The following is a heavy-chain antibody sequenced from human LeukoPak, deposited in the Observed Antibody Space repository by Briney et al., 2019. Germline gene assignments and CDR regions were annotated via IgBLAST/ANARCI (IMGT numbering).Heavy chain of an antibody. V-gene: IGHV1-69*01. CDR3: SVPSGSGSYRGGNRPFDY. J-gene: IGHJ4*02. CDR2: IIPIFGTA. Sequence: GSSVKVSCKASGGTFSSYAISWVRQAPGQGLEWMGGIIPIFGTANYAQKFQGRVTITADESTSTAYMELSSLRSEDTAVYYCSVPSGSGSYRGGNRPFDYWGQGTLVTVSS. CDR1: GGTFSSYA. D-gene: IGHD1-26*01.